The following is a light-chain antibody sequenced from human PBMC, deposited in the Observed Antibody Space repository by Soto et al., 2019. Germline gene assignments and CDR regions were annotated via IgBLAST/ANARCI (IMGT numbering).Light chain of an antibody. CDR3: QQYNNWPPYT. Sequence: EIVLTQSPGTLSLSPGESATLSCRASQSVSSNSLAWYRRNPGQPPSLLIYGASTRATGIPARFSGSGSGTEFTLTISSLQSEDFAVYYCQQYNNWPPYTFGQGTKLEIK. V-gene: IGKV3-15*01. CDR1: QSVSSN. CDR2: GAS. J-gene: IGKJ2*01.